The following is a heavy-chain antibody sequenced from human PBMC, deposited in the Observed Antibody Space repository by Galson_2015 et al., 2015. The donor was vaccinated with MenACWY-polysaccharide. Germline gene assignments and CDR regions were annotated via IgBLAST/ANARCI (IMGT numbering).Heavy chain of an antibody. CDR2: ISNSGNT. CDR1: GGYY. J-gene: IGHJ6*02. V-gene: IGHV4-31*02. D-gene: IGHD3-10*01. CDR3: ARASRSGSTYYYAMDV. Sequence: GGYYWTWIRQNPGGGLEWIGYISNSGNTFYNPSLRSRLTISLDTSKNHFSLNLISVTAADTAVYFCARASRSGSTYYYAMDVWGQGTTVTVSS.